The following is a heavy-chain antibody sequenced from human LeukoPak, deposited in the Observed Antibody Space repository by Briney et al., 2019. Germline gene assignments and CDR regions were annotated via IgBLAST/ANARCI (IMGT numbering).Heavy chain of an antibody. J-gene: IGHJ3*02. CDR3: AASSGSGAFDI. CDR2: INPNNGGT. CDR1: GYTFTGYY. V-gene: IGHV1-2*02. D-gene: IGHD6-19*01. Sequence: ASVKLSCKASGYTFTGYYMHWVRQAPGQGLEWMGWINPNNGGTNYAQKFQGRVTMTRDTSISTAYMELSRLRSDDTAVYYCAASSGSGAFDIWGQGTMVTVSS.